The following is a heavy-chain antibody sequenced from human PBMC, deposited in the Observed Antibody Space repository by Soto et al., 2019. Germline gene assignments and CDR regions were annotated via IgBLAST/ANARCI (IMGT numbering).Heavy chain of an antibody. CDR2: IYPSGSN. CDR3: ARDQRDEYSWGAKGVFES. Sequence: QVQLQESGPGLVRPSETLYVTCSVSGVSVSSSPYYWSWLRQPPGKGLEWIGFIYPSGSNKYNPSCKSRVTISLDTSRTQFSLKLSSVTAADTAVYYCARDQRDEYSWGAKGVFESWGPGALVTVSS. D-gene: IGHD3-16*01. V-gene: IGHV4-61*01. CDR1: GVSVSSSPYY. J-gene: IGHJ4*02.